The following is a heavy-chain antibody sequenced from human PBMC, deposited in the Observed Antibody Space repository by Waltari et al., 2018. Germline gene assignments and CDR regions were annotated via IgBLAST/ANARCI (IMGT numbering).Heavy chain of an antibody. CDR2: IYSSGST. CDR3: ARDPPGVAAAGPGRG. CDR1: GIPVGHNC. V-gene: IGHV3-66*02. D-gene: IGHD6-25*01. Sequence: EVQLVESGGGLVQPGGSLSLSCAASGIPVGHNCMSWVRQAPGKGLELISLIYSSGSTYYADSVKGRFTISRDNSKNTLYLQMNSLRSEDTAVYFCARDPPGVAAAGPGRGWGQGTLVTVSS. J-gene: IGHJ4*02.